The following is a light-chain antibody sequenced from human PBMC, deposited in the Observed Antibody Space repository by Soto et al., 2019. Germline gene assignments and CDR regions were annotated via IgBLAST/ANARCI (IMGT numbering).Light chain of an antibody. V-gene: IGLV1-51*01. Sequence: QSVLTQPPSVSAAPGQKVTISCSGSNSNIGNNYVSWYQQLPGTAPKLLIYDNNKRPSGIPDRFSGSKSGTSATLGITGLQTGDEADYYCGAWDDSLSAVFGGGTKLTVI. CDR2: DNN. J-gene: IGLJ2*01. CDR1: NSNIGNNY. CDR3: GAWDDSLSAV.